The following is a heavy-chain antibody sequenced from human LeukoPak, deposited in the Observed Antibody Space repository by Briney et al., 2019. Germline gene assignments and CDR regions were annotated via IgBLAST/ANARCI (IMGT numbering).Heavy chain of an antibody. J-gene: IGHJ4*02. V-gene: IGHV3-53*01. CDR1: GFTVSSNY. CDR3: ARETGGNWNRIDY. Sequence: GGSLRLSCAASGFTVSSNYMSWVRQAPGKGLEWVSVIYSGGSTYYADSVKGRFTISRDNSKNTLYLQMNSLRAEDTAVYFCARETGGNWNRIDYWGQGTLVTVSS. CDR2: IYSGGST. D-gene: IGHD1/OR15-1a*01.